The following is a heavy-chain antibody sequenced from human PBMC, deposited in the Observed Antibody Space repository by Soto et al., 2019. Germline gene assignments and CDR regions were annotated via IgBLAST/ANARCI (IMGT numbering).Heavy chain of an antibody. V-gene: IGHV3-23*01. CDR1: GFTFSSYA. Sequence: EVQLLESGGGLVQPGGSLRLSCAASGFTFSSYAMSWVRQAPGKGLEWVSAISGSGGSTYYADSVKGRFTISRDNSKNTRYLQMNSLGAEDTAVYYCAKLFKGEDLNWFDPWGRGTLVTVS. CDR3: AKLFKGEDLNWFDP. D-gene: IGHD1-26*01. J-gene: IGHJ5*02. CDR2: ISGSGGST.